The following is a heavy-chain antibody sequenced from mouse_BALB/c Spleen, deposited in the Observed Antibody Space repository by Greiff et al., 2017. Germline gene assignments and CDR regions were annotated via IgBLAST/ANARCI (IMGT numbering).Heavy chain of an antibody. CDR3: ARHPDYYGYCYFDV. CDR1: GFTFSSYT. D-gene: IGHD1-1*01. J-gene: IGHJ1*01. V-gene: IGHV5-12-2*01. Sequence: EVMLVESGGGLVQPGGSLKLSCAASGFTFSSYTMSWVRQTPEKRLEWVAYISNGGGSTYYTDTVKGRFTISRDNAKNTLYLQMSSLKSEDTAMYYCARHPDYYGYCYFDVWGAGTTVTVSS. CDR2: ISNGGGST.